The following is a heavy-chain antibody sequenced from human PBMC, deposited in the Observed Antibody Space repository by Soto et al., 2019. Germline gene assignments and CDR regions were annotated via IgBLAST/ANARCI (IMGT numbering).Heavy chain of an antibody. J-gene: IGHJ6*01. V-gene: IGHV1-2*02. Sequence: ASVKVSCKASGYTFTGYYMHWVRQAPGQGLEWMGWINPNSGGTNYAQKFQGRVTMTRDTSISTAYMELSRLRSDDTAVYYCASDQLATAMVLYYSYGMDVWGQVTTVTVS. CDR1: GYTFTGYY. D-gene: IGHD5-18*01. CDR2: INPNSGGT. CDR3: ASDQLATAMVLYYSYGMDV.